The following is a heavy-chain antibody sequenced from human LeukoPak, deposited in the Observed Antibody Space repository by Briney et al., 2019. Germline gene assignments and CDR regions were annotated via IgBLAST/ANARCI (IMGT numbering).Heavy chain of an antibody. V-gene: IGHV4-39*01. CDR1: GGSISSSSYY. CDR2: IYYSGST. Sequence: PSETLSLTCTVSGGSISSSSYYWGWIRQPPGKGLEWIGSIYYSGSTYYNPSLKSRVTISVDTSKNQFSLKLSSVTAADAAVYYCARSWSSYYYGSGSYNYWGQGTLVTVCS. D-gene: IGHD3-10*01. J-gene: IGHJ4*02. CDR3: ARSWSSYYYGSGSYNY.